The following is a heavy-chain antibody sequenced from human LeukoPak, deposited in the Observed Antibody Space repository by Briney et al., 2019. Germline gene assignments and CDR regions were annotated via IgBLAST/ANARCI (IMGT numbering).Heavy chain of an antibody. CDR3: ARGFYGDYVYRDAFDI. V-gene: IGHV3-21*01. D-gene: IGHD4-17*01. CDR2: ISSSSSYI. Sequence: GGSLRLSRAASGFTFSRYSMNWVRQAPGKGLEWVSSISSSSSYIYYADSVKGRFTISRDNAKNSLYLQMNSLRAEDTAVYYCARGFYGDYVYRDAFDIWGHGTMVTVSS. J-gene: IGHJ3*02. CDR1: GFTFSRYS.